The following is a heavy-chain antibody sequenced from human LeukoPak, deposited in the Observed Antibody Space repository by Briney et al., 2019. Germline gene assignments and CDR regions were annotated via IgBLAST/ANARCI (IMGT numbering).Heavy chain of an antibody. J-gene: IGHJ4*02. V-gene: IGHV4-34*01. D-gene: IGHD2-15*01. CDR2: INHSGST. CDR1: GGSFSGYY. Sequence: PSETLSLTCAVYGGSFSGYYWSWIRQPPGKGLEWIGEINHSGSTNYNPSLKSRVTISVDTSKNQFSLKLSSVTAADTAVYYCARGGIYCSGGSCYSKVVDYWGQGTLVTVSS. CDR3: ARGGIYCSGGSCYSKVVDY.